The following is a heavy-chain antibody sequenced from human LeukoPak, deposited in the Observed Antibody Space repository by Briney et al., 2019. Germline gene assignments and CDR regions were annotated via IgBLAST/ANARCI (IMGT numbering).Heavy chain of an antibody. J-gene: IGHJ6*03. CDR1: GGSISSYY. Sequence: SETLSLTCTVSGGSISSYYWSWIRQPPGKGLEWIGYIYYSGSTNYNPSLKSRVTISVDTSKNQFSLKLSSVTAADTAVYYCARGASWRYYYYMDVWGKGTTVTVSS. V-gene: IGHV4-59*12. CDR2: IYYSGST. CDR3: ARGASWRYYYYMDV.